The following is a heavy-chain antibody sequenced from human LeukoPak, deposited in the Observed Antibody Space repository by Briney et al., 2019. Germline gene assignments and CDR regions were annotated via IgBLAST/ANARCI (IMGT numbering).Heavy chain of an antibody. J-gene: IGHJ4*02. CDR2: IYSGGST. CDR3: ARGVTTGPPDC. V-gene: IGHV3-66*02. CDR1: GFTVSSNY. Sequence: AGGSLRLSCAASGFTVSSNYMSWVRQAPGKGLEWVSVIYSGGSTYYADSVKGRFTISRDNSKNTLYLQMNSLRAEDTAVYYCARGVTTGPPDCWGQGTLVTVSS. D-gene: IGHD4-11*01.